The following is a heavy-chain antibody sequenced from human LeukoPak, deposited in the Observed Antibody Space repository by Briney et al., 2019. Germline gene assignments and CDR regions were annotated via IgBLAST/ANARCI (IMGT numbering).Heavy chain of an antibody. J-gene: IGHJ6*02. CDR1: GYTFTSYD. CDR2: MSPNSGNT. D-gene: IGHD3-10*01. Sequence: GASVKVSCKASGYTFTSYDINWVRQATGQGLEWMGWMSPNSGNTGYAQKFQGRVTMTRNTSISTAYMELSSLRSEDTAVYYRARGRATKLLWFGELSDYYYYGMDVWGQGTTVTVSS. CDR3: ARGRATKLLWFGELSDYYYYGMDV. V-gene: IGHV1-8*01.